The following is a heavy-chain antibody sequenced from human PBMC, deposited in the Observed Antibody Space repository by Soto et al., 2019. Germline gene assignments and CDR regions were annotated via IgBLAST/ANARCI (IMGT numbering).Heavy chain of an antibody. CDR2: IRNKVNSYTT. V-gene: IGHV3-72*01. CDR3: ASGDKVD. CDR1: GFTFSDPY. J-gene: IGHJ4*02. Sequence: EVHLVESGGNLVQPGGSLRLSCAASGFTFSDPYMDWVRQAPGKGLEWVGRIRNKVNSYTTEYAASVQGRFTISRDDSKNSLYLQMISLRTEDTAVYYCASGDKVDWGQGTLVTVSS. D-gene: IGHD3-9*01.